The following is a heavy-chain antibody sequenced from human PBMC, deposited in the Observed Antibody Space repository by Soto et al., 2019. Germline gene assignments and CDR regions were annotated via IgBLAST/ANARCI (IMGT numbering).Heavy chain of an antibody. CDR3: ARVGSKSFYYATDV. CDR2: VYNNGQT. D-gene: IGHD4-4*01. V-gene: IGHV4-39*01. J-gene: IGHJ6*02. Sequence: SETLSLTCTVAGGSMTRSGYYWGWIRQPPGNELQYIGSVYNNGQTYYNPSLTSPVTMSIDTSKTQFSLKLTSVTAADTAVYYCARVGSKSFYYATDVWGQGTTVTVSS. CDR1: GGSMTRSGYY.